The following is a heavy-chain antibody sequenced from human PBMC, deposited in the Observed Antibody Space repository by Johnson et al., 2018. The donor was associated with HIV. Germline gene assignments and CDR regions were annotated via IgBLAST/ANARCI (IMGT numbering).Heavy chain of an antibody. Sequence: QVQLVESGGGVVQPGRSLRLSCAASGFTFSGFEMHWVRQSPGKGLEWVAGISFDGSNKHYGDSVKGRFTISRDNSKNTLYLQVNSLRAEDTAVYYCARPWLGAFDIWGQGTMVTVSS. D-gene: IGHD3-22*01. CDR1: GFTFSGFE. CDR2: ISFDGSNK. V-gene: IGHV3-30-3*01. CDR3: ARPWLGAFDI. J-gene: IGHJ3*02.